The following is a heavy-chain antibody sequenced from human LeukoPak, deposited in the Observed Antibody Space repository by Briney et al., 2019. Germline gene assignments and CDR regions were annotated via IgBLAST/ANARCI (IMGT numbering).Heavy chain of an antibody. CDR2: IIPILGIA. V-gene: IGHV1-69*04. CDR1: GGTFSSYA. J-gene: IGHJ5*02. D-gene: IGHD6-19*01. CDR3: ASQGGGFVAVAVYNWFYP. Sequence: SVKVSCKASGGTFSSYAISWVRQAPGRGLEWMGRIIPILGIANYAQKFQGRVTITADKSTSTAYMELSSLRSEDTAVYYCASQGGGFVAVAVYNWFYPWGQGTLVTVSS.